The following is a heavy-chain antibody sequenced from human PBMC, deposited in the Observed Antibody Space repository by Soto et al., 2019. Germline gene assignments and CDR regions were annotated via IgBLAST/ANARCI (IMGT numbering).Heavy chain of an antibody. D-gene: IGHD3-22*01. CDR3: ARSAYYYDSSDYSYAYYFDY. CDR1: GFTFSSYA. V-gene: IGHV3-23*01. J-gene: IGHJ4*02. CDR2: VSGSGVNT. Sequence: RRLSCAASGFTFSSYAMSWVRQAPGKGLEWVSFVSGSGVNTFYADSVKGRFTISRDNSKNTLYLQMNSLRAEDTAVYYCARSAYYYDSSDYSYAYYFDYWGQGTLVTVSS.